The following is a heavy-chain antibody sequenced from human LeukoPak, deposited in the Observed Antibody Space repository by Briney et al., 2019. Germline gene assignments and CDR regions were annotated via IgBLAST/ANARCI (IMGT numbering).Heavy chain of an antibody. V-gene: IGHV1-69*06. J-gene: IGHJ4*02. CDR1: GGTFSSYA. D-gene: IGHD3-9*01. CDR2: IIPIFGTA. Sequence: SVKVSCKASGGTFSSYAISWVRQAPGQGLEWMGGIIPIFGTANYAQKFQGRVTITADKSTSTAYMELSSLRSEDTAVYYCARATYDISTGYYPYYFDYWGQGTLVTVSS. CDR3: ARATYDISTGYYPYYFDY.